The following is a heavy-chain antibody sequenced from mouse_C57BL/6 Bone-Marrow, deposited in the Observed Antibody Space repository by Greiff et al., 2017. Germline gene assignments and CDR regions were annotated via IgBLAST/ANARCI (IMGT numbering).Heavy chain of an antibody. CDR1: GYAFTNYL. CDR3: ARWAYGGFAS. CDR2: INPGSGGT. V-gene: IGHV1-54*01. Sequence: LVESGAELVRPGTSVKVSCKASGYAFTNYLIEWVKQRPGQGLEWIGVINPGSGGTNYNQKFKGKATLTVDTSSSTAYMQLSSLTSEDSAVYYCARWAYGGFASWGQGTLVTVSA. D-gene: IGHD1-1*02. J-gene: IGHJ3*01.